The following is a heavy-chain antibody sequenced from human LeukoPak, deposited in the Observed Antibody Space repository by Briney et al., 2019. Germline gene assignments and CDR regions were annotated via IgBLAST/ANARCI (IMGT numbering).Heavy chain of an antibody. J-gene: IGHJ6*03. CDR1: GGSIGTYY. CDR2: IYVTGT. Sequence: SETLSLTCTVSGGSIGTYYWSWFRQSPGTGLEWIGYIYVTGTRYNPYLQSRVTISVDRSRNQFFLKMTSVTAADTAVYYCARHIGGGIEDMDVWGRGTKVTVSS. CDR3: ARHIGGGIEDMDV. D-gene: IGHD3-16*02. V-gene: IGHV4-59*08.